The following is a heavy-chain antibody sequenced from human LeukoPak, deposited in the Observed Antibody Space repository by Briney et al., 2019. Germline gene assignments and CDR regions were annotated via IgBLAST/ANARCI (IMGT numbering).Heavy chain of an antibody. CDR3: ARGSTVTQFDY. D-gene: IGHD4-17*01. J-gene: IGHJ4*02. Sequence: PGRSLRLSCAASGFTFSSYGMHWVRQAPGKGLEWVAVIWYDGSNKYYADSVKGRFTISRDNSKNTLYLQMNSLRAEDTAVYYCARGSTVTQFDYWGQGTLVTVSS. V-gene: IGHV3-33*08. CDR2: IWYDGSNK. CDR1: GFTFSSYG.